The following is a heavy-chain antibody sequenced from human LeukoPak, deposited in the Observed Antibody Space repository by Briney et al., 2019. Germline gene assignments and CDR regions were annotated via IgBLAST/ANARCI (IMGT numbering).Heavy chain of an antibody. CDR2: INWNGGST. Sequence: GGSLRLSCAASGFTFDDYGMTWVRQAPGKGLEWVSGINWNGGSTGYADSVKGRFTISRDNAKNSLYLQMNSLRAEDTALYYCARNLSYYYDSSGYYRGDWYFDLWGRGTPVTVSS. CDR1: GFTFDDYG. D-gene: IGHD3-22*01. V-gene: IGHV3-20*04. J-gene: IGHJ2*01. CDR3: ARNLSYYYDSSGYYRGDWYFDL.